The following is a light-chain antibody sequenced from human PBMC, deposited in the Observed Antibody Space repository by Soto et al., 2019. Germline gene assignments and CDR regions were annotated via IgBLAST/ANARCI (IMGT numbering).Light chain of an antibody. J-gene: IGLJ3*02. V-gene: IGLV1-40*01. Sequence: QSVLTQPPSVSGAPGQRVTISCTGSSTNIGAGYDVPWYQQLPGTAPKLLIYGNSNRPSGVPDRLFGAKYGTSASLAITGLQAEDEADYYCQSSDGGLSASVFGGGTKLTVL. CDR2: GNS. CDR1: STNIGAGYD. CDR3: QSSDGGLSASV.